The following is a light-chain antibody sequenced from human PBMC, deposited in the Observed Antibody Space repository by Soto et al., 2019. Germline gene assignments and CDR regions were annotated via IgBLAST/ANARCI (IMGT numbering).Light chain of an antibody. V-gene: IGKV1-27*01. CDR1: QGIRND. CDR3: QKYNSAPQT. CDR2: AAS. Sequence: DLQITQPPCTLSASLGYIFTITCRASQGIRNDLGWYQQKPGKVPKLLIYAASTLQSGVPSRFSGSGSGTDFTLTISSLQPEDVATYYCQKYNSAPQTFGQGTKVDI. J-gene: IGKJ1*01.